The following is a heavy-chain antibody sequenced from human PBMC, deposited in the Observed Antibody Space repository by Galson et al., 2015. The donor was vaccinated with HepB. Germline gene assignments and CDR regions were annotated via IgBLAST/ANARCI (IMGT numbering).Heavy chain of an antibody. CDR2: IIPIFGTA. CDR1: GGTFSSYA. V-gene: IGHV1-69*13. D-gene: IGHD3-9*01. J-gene: IGHJ3*02. CDR3: ARDLRYWAAFDI. Sequence: SVKVSCKASGGTFSSYAISWVRQAPGQGLEWMRGIIPIFGTANYAQKFQGRVTITADESTSTAYMELSSLRSEDTAVYYCARDLRYWAAFDIWGLGTMVTVSS.